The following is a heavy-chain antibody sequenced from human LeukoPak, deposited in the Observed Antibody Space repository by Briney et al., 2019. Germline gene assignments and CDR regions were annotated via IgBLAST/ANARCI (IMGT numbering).Heavy chain of an antibody. Sequence: GGSLRLSCAASGFTFSSYEMNWVRQAPGKGLEWVANIKQDGSEKYYVDSVKGRFTISRDNAKNSLYLQMNSLRAEDTAVYYCARIKYSYGIDYWGQGTLVTVSS. J-gene: IGHJ4*02. D-gene: IGHD3-10*01. CDR1: GFTFSSYE. V-gene: IGHV3-7*01. CDR2: IKQDGSEK. CDR3: ARIKYSYGIDY.